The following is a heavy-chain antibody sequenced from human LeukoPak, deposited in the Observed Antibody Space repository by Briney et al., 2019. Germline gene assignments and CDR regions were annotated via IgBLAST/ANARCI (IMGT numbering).Heavy chain of an antibody. V-gene: IGHV4-59*01. CDR3: ASGTRYYYDTTGYYYFTL. CDR1: GDSINNYY. Sequence: SETLSLTCTVSGDSINNYYWSWIRQSPGKGLECIGYIYYSGITNYNPSLKSRVTISVDTSKNQFSLNLNFVTAADTAVYYCASGTRYYYDTTGYYYFTLWGRGALVTVSS. D-gene: IGHD3-22*01. J-gene: IGHJ4*02. CDR2: IYYSGIT.